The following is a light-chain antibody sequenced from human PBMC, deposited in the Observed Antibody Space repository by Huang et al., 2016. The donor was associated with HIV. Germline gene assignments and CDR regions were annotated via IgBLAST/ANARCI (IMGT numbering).Light chain of an antibody. CDR3: QQYNNWPPLT. J-gene: IGKJ4*01. V-gene: IGKV3-15*01. CDR2: GAS. Sequence: EVVMTQSPAILSVSPGERATLSCRARQNVNTDLAWYKQNPGQAPRLLIYGASTRATGIPDRFSGSGSEAEFTLTISSLQSEDFAIYYCQQYNNWPPLTFGGGTKVEIK. CDR1: QNVNTD.